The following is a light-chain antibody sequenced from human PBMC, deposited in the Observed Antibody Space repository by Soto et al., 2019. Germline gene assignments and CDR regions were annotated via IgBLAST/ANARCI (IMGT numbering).Light chain of an antibody. V-gene: IGKV1-39*01. CDR3: QQSYYTPLT. J-gene: IGKJ4*01. Sequence: DIQMTQSPSSLSASVGDRVTITCRASQSISIYFNWYQQAPGRAPKFLISAASSLQSGVPSRFSGSGSGTDFSLTISSLQPEDFATYFCQQSYYTPLTFGGGTKVDI. CDR1: QSISIY. CDR2: AAS.